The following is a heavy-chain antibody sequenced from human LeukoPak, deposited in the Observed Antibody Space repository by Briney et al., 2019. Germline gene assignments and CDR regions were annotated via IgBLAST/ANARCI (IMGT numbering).Heavy chain of an antibody. D-gene: IGHD5-12*01. CDR1: GGSISSSSYY. Sequence: PSETLSLTCTVSGGSISSSSYYWGSIRQPPGKGLEWIGSIYYSGSTYYNPSLKSRVTISVDTSKNQFSLKLSSVTAADTAVYYCARLSHSGSGYGLRSPSYGMDVWGQGTTVTVSS. J-gene: IGHJ6*02. V-gene: IGHV4-39*01. CDR3: ARLSHSGSGYGLRSPSYGMDV. CDR2: IYYSGST.